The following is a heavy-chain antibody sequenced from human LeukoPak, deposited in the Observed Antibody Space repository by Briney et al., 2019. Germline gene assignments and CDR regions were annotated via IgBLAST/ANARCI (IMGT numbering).Heavy chain of an antibody. J-gene: IGHJ4*02. CDR1: GGSTSSYY. CDR2: IYYSGST. D-gene: IGHD5-18*01. CDR3: ARDSRYSYGDFDY. V-gene: IGHV4-59*01. Sequence: SETLSLTCTVSGGSTSSYYWSWIRQPPGKGLEWIGYIYYSGSTNYNPSRKSRVTISVDTSKNQFSLKLSSVTAADTDVYYCARDSRYSYGDFDYWGQGTLVSVSS.